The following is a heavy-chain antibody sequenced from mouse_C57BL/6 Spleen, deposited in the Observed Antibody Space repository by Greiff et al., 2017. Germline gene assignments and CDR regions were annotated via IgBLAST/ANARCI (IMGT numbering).Heavy chain of an antibody. J-gene: IGHJ4*01. D-gene: IGHD1-1*01. Sequence: ESGPGLVKPSQSLSLTCSVTGYSITSGYYWNWIRQFPGNKLEWMGYISYDGSNNYNPSLKNRISITRDTSKNQFFLKLNSVTTEDTATYYCAREGGYYYGKGSMDYWGQGTSVTVSS. CDR3: AREGGYYYGKGSMDY. V-gene: IGHV3-6*01. CDR2: ISYDGSN. CDR1: GYSITSGYY.